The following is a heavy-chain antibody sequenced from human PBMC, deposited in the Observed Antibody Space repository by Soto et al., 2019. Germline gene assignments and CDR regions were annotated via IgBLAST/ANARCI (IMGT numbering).Heavy chain of an antibody. D-gene: IGHD2-15*01. CDR1: GLTFSIYA. CDR2: LSGCGSSI. J-gene: IGHJ4*02. CDR3: ARLVVVAATGYPFDN. Sequence: GGSLRLSCEASGLTFSIYAMAWVRQAPGKGLEWISALSGCGSSIYYADSVKGRFTISRDNSKNTLYLQMSTLRADDTAVSFCARLVVVAATGYPFDNWGQGTLVTVSS. V-gene: IGHV3-23*01.